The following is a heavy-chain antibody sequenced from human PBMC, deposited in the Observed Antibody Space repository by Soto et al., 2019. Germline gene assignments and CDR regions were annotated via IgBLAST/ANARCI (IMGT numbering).Heavy chain of an antibody. CDR2: IDPSDSYT. D-gene: IGHD2-2*02. Sequence: GESLKISCKGSGYNFTTYWISWVRQMPGKGLEWMGRIDPSDSYTNYSPSFQGHVTISADKSISTVYLQMNSLRAEDTAVYYCAREYTAWPLAYGLDVWGQGTTVTVSS. CDR3: AREYTAWPLAYGLDV. CDR1: GYNFTTYW. J-gene: IGHJ6*02. V-gene: IGHV5-10-1*01.